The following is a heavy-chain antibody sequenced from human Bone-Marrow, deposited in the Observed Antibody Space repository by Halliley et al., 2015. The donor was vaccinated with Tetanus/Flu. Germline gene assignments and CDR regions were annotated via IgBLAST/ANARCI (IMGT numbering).Heavy chain of an antibody. D-gene: IGHD6-19*01. CDR2: IFYSGRT. CDR3: ARDSYGNGWFFDY. Sequence: LELIGYIFYSGRTNSNPSLKSRVTISVATSKNQLSLKLRSVTAADTAVYYCARDSYGNGWFFDYWGQGTLVTVSS. V-gene: IGHV4-59*01. J-gene: IGHJ4*02.